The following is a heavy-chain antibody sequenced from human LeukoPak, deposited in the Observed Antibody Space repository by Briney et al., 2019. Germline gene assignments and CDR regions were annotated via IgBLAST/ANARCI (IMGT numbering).Heavy chain of an antibody. D-gene: IGHD3-3*01. CDR2: INPNSGGT. Sequence: GASVKVSCTASGYTFTGYYMHWVRQAPGQGLEWMGRINPNSGGTNYAQKFQGRVTMTRDTSISTAYMELSRLRSDDTAVYYCARDSYYDFWSGYIRIGENQHNWFDPWGQGTLVTVSS. CDR3: ARDSYYDFWSGYIRIGENQHNWFDP. CDR1: GYTFTGYY. V-gene: IGHV1-2*06. J-gene: IGHJ5*02.